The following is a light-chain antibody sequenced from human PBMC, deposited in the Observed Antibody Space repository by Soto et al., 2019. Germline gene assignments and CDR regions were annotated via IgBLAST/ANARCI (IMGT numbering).Light chain of an antibody. J-gene: IGKJ1*01. V-gene: IGKV3-11*01. Sequence: EIVLTQSPATLSLSPGERATLSCRASQSVSSYLAWYQQKPGQAPRLLIYDVSNRATGIPARFSGSGSGTDFTLTISSLEPEDFAVYYCQQRSTWPRTFGQGTKVEIK. CDR3: QQRSTWPRT. CDR2: DVS. CDR1: QSVSSY.